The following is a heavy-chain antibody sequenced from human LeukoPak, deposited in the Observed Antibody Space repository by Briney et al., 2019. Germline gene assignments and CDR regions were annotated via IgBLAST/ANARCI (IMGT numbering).Heavy chain of an antibody. CDR2: ISAYNGNT. Sequence: GASVKVSCKASGYTFTSYGISWVRQAPGQGLEWMGWISAYNGNTNYAQKLQGRVTMTTDTSTGTAYMELSSLRSEDTAVYYCARGGRGGYDILTGYYPYYYMDVWGQGTLVTVSS. CDR3: ARGGRGGYDILTGYYPYYYMDV. J-gene: IGHJ6*03. CDR1: GYTFTSYG. V-gene: IGHV1-18*01. D-gene: IGHD3-9*01.